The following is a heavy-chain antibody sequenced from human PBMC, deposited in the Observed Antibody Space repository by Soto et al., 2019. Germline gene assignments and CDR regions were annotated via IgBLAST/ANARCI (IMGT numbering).Heavy chain of an antibody. CDR2: IWYDGSNK. V-gene: IGHV3-33*01. Sequence: QVQLVESGGGVVQPGRSLRLSCAASGFTFSSYGMHWVRQAPGKGLEWVAVIWYDGSNKYYADSVKGRFTISRDNSKNTLYLQMNSLRAEDTAVYYCARELGYYYSSGYFGAFDIWGQGTMVTVSS. CDR3: ARELGYYYSSGYFGAFDI. J-gene: IGHJ3*02. D-gene: IGHD3-22*01. CDR1: GFTFSSYG.